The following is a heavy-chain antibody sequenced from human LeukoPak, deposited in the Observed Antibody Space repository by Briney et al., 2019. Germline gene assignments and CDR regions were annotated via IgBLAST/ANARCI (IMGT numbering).Heavy chain of an antibody. V-gene: IGHV1-24*01. CDR2: FDPEDGET. Sequence: ASVKVSCKVSGYTLTELSMHWVRQAPGKGLEWMGGFDPEDGETIYAQKFQGRVTITADESTSTAYMELSSLRSEDTAVYYCARGAVVVAAIRYYFDYWGQGTLVTVSS. J-gene: IGHJ4*02. CDR3: ARGAVVVAAIRYYFDY. D-gene: IGHD2-15*01. CDR1: GYTLTELS.